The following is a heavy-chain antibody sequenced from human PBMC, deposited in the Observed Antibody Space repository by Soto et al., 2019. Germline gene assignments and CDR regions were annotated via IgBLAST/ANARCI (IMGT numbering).Heavy chain of an antibody. Sequence: GGSLRLSCAASGFTFSSYGMHWVRQAPGKGLEWVAVISYDGSNKYYADSVKGRFTISRDNSKNTLYLQMNSLRAEDTAVYYXAKGRGTIFGVVIGAFDYWGQGTLVTVSS. CDR3: AKGRGTIFGVVIGAFDY. CDR2: ISYDGSNK. D-gene: IGHD3-3*01. V-gene: IGHV3-30*18. CDR1: GFTFSSYG. J-gene: IGHJ4*02.